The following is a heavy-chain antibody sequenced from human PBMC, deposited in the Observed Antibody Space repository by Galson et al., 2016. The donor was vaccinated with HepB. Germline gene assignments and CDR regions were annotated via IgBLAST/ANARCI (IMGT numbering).Heavy chain of an antibody. CDR3: ARDLGVGTTPFDY. D-gene: IGHD1-26*01. Sequence: SLRLSCAASGFTFSDYYMSWIRQAPGKGLEWVAVISYEGSNKYYADSVKGRFTISRDNSKNTLYLQVNSLRADDTAVYYCARDLGVGTTPFDYWGQGTLVTVSS. V-gene: IGHV3-30-3*01. J-gene: IGHJ4*02. CDR2: ISYEGSNK. CDR1: GFTFSDYY.